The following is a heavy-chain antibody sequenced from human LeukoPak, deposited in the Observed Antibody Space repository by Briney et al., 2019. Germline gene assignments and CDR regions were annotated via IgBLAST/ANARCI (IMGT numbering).Heavy chain of an antibody. J-gene: IGHJ6*02. CDR2: IIPILGIA. Sequence: SVKVSCKASGYTFTSYGISWVRQAPGQGLEWMGRIIPILGIANYAQKFQGRVTITADKSTSTAYMELSSLRSEDTAVYYCARDSSLPPYYYGMDVWGQGTTVTVSS. CDR3: ARDSSLPPYYYGMDV. CDR1: GYTFTSYG. V-gene: IGHV1-69*04.